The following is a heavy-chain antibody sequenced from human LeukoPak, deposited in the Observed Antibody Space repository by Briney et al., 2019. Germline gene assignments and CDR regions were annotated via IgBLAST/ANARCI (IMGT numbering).Heavy chain of an antibody. V-gene: IGHV3-9*01. CDR2: ISWNSGSI. CDR3: AKSGGAAAAGYYYYYGMDV. CDR1: GFTFDDYA. J-gene: IGHJ6*02. D-gene: IGHD6-13*01. Sequence: GGSLRLSCAASGFTFDDYAMHWVRQAPGKGLEWVSGISWNSGSIGYADSVKGRFTISRDNAKNSLYLQMNSLRAEDTALYYCAKSGGAAAAGYYYYYGMDVWGQGTTVTVSS.